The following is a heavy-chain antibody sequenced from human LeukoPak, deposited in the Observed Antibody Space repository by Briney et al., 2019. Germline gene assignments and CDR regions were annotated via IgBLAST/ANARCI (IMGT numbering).Heavy chain of an antibody. D-gene: IGHD2-2*01. V-gene: IGHV3-53*01. Sequence: GGSLRLSCAASGFTVSSNYMNWVRQAPGKGLEWVSVIYSGGSTYYADSVKGRFTISRGNSKNTLYLQMNSLRAEDTAVYYCAKDRHAPGRYCSSTSCFPFDSWGQGTLVTVSS. J-gene: IGHJ5*01. CDR3: AKDRHAPGRYCSSTSCFPFDS. CDR2: IYSGGST. CDR1: GFTVSSNY.